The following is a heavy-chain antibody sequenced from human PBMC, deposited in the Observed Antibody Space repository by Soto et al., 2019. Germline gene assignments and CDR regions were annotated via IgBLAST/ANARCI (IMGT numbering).Heavy chain of an antibody. CDR3: ARSAVPVGGNRSLVLYI. CDR1: GYTFTGYY. Sequence: GASVKVSCKASGYTFTGYYMHWVRQAPGQGLEWMGWINPNSGGTNYAQKFQGWVTMTRDTSISTAYMELSRLRSDDTAVYYCARSAVPVGGNRSLVLYICGQGTMVPVSS. CDR2: INPNSGGT. V-gene: IGHV1-2*04. J-gene: IGHJ3*02. D-gene: IGHD2-15*01.